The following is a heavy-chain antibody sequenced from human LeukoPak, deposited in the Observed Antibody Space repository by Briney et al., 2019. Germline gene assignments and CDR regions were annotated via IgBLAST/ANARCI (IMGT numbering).Heavy chain of an antibody. CDR1: GGSISSYY. CDR3: ARAPYSSSWMVWGGDYFDY. J-gene: IGHJ4*02. Sequence: PSETPSLTCTVSGGSISSYYWSWIRQPAGKGLEWIGRIYTSGSTNYNPSLKSRVTISVDKSKNQFSLKLSSVTAADTAVYYCARAPYSSSWMVWGGDYFDYWGKGTLVTVSS. D-gene: IGHD6-13*01. V-gene: IGHV4-4*07. CDR2: IYTSGST.